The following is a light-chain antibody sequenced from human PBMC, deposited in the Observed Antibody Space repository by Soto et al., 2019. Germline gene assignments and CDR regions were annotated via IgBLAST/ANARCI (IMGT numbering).Light chain of an antibody. V-gene: IGKV3-15*01. J-gene: IGKJ1*01. CDR1: QSVSSN. Sequence: EIVMTQSPATLSVSPGERATLSCRASQSVSSNLAWYQQKPGQAPRLLIYGASTRATGIPARFSGSGSGTEFTPTISSLQSEDFAVYYCQPYNNWPSWTFGQGTKVEIK. CDR2: GAS. CDR3: QPYNNWPSWT.